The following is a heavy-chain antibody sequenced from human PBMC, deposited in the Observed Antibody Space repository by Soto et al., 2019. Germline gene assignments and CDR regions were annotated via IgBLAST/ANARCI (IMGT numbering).Heavy chain of an antibody. Sequence: GGSLRLSCAASGFTFSSYCMHWVRQAPGKGLERVAVIWYDGSNKYYADSVKGRFTISRDNSKNTLYLQMNSLRAEDTAVYYCARDVEMVYYFDYWGQGTLVTVSS. D-gene: IGHD2-15*01. CDR2: IWYDGSNK. CDR1: GFTFSSYC. CDR3: ARDVEMVYYFDY. J-gene: IGHJ4*02. V-gene: IGHV3-33*01.